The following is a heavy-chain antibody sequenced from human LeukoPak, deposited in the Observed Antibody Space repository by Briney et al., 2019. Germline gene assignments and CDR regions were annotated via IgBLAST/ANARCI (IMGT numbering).Heavy chain of an antibody. Sequence: ASVKVSCKASGYTFTSYGISWVRQAPGQGLEWMGWISAYNGNTNYAQKLQGRVTMTTDTSTSTAYMELRSLRSDDTAVYYCARDSPDYYDSSGYYLDAFDIWGQGTMVTVSP. CDR3: ARDSPDYYDSSGYYLDAFDI. V-gene: IGHV1-18*01. D-gene: IGHD3-22*01. CDR2: ISAYNGNT. J-gene: IGHJ3*02. CDR1: GYTFTSYG.